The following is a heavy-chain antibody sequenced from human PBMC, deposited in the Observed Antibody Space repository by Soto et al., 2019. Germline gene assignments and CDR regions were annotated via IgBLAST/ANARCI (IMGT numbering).Heavy chain of an antibody. D-gene: IGHD3-22*01. V-gene: IGHV3-73*01. CDR3: TRPTYYYDSSGYYYGPFDY. CDR1: GFTFSGSA. CDR2: IRSKANSYAT. Sequence: VGSLRLSCAASGFTFSGSAMHWFRQASGKGLEWVGRIRSKANSYATAYAASVKGRFTISRDDSKNTAYLQMNSLKTEDTAVYYCTRPTYYYDSSGYYYGPFDYWGQGTLVTVSS. J-gene: IGHJ4*02.